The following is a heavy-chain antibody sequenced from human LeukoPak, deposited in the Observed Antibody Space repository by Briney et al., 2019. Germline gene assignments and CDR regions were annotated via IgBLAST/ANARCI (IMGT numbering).Heavy chain of an antibody. CDR2: IYYSGST. Sequence: SETLSLTCTVSGGSISSYYWSWIRQPPGKGLEWIGYIYYSGSTNYNPSLKSRVTISVDTSMNQFSLKLSSVTAADTAVYYCAREDGYGFDYWGQGTLVTVSS. J-gene: IGHJ4*02. V-gene: IGHV4-59*01. CDR3: AREDGYGFDY. D-gene: IGHD5-24*01. CDR1: GGSISSYY.